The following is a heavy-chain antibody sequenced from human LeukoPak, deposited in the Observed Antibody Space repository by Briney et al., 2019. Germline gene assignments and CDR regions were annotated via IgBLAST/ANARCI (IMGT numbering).Heavy chain of an antibody. J-gene: IGHJ1*01. D-gene: IGHD6-13*01. CDR3: AKDRTAAVFQH. CDR2: ISGSGRNT. Sequence: GGSLRLSCAASGFSFTNYAMSWVRQAPGKGLEWVSAISGSGRNTYHADSVKGRFTVSRDNSKSTLYLQMNSLRAEDTAVYYCAKDRTAAVFQHWGQGTLVTVSS. CDR1: GFSFTNYA. V-gene: IGHV3-23*01.